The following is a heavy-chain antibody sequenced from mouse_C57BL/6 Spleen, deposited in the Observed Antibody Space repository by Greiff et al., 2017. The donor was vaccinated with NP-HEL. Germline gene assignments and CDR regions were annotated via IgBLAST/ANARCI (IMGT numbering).Heavy chain of an antibody. V-gene: IGHV3-6*01. Sequence: ESGPGLVKPSQSLSLTCSVTGYSITSGYYWNWIRQFPGNKLEWMGYISYDGSNNYNPSLKNRISITRDTSKNQFFLKLNSVTTEDTATYYCAREDYGSSYVHYFDYWGQGTTLTVSS. CDR1: GYSITSGYY. CDR3: AREDYGSSYVHYFDY. CDR2: ISYDGSN. J-gene: IGHJ2*01. D-gene: IGHD1-1*01.